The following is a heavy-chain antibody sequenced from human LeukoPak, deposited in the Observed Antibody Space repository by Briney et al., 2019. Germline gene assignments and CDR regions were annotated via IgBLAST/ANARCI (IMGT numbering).Heavy chain of an antibody. CDR3: ARDSKYSSGWYGY. D-gene: IGHD6-19*01. CDR1: GFTFSDYY. V-gene: IGHV3-11*01. J-gene: IGHJ4*02. Sequence: GGSLRLSCAASGFTFSDYYMSWIRQAPGKGLEWVSYISSSGSTIYYADSVRGRFTISRDNAKNSLYLQMNSLRAADTAVYYCARDSKYSSGWYGYWGQGTLVTVSS. CDR2: ISSSGSTI.